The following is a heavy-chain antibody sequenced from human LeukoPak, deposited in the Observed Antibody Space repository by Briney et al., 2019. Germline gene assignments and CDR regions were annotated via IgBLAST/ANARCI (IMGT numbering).Heavy chain of an antibody. J-gene: IGHJ4*02. CDR3: ARVQGKNYWDY. CDR2: IKEDESEQ. V-gene: IGHV3-7*01. CDR1: GVTFSNFW. D-gene: IGHD4-23*01. Sequence: GGSLRLSCAASGVTFSNFWMSWVRQAPGKGLEWVANIKEDESEQYYVDSVKGRFTISRDNAKNSLFLQMNSLRAEDTAVFYCARVQGKNYWDYWGQGTLVSVSS.